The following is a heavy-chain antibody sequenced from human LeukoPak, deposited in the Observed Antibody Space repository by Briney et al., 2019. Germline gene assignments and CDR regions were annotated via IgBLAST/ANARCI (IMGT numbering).Heavy chain of an antibody. Sequence: ASVKVSCKASGYTFTSYGISWVRQAPGQGLEWMGWISAYNGNTNYAQKLQGRVTMTTDTSTSTAYMELRSLRSDDTAVYYCAREAPRIVVVVAATQYYGMDVWGQGTTVAVSS. CDR1: GYTFTSYG. D-gene: IGHD2-15*01. J-gene: IGHJ6*02. CDR3: AREAPRIVVVVAATQYYGMDV. V-gene: IGHV1-18*01. CDR2: ISAYNGNT.